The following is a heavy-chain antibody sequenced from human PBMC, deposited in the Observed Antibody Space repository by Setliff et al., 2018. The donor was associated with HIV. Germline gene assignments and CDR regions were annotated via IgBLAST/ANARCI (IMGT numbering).Heavy chain of an antibody. V-gene: IGHV4-39*07. CDR1: GGSISSSSYY. D-gene: IGHD3-10*01. J-gene: IGHJ4*02. CDR2: IYYSGRT. CDR3: ARDISVLRGRDY. Sequence: SETLSLTCTVSGGSISSSSYYWGWIRQPPGKGLEWIGTIYYSGRTDYNPSLKIRVTISVDTSKNQFSLKVTSVTAADTAVYYCARDISVLRGRDYWGQGTLVTVSS.